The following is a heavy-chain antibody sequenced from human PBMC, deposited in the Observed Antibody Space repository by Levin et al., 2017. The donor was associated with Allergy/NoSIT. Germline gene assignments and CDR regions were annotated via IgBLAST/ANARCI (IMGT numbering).Heavy chain of an antibody. CDR1: GFTFNSYS. CDR2: ISSSTSTI. CDR3: AREIRSTDRDGFYYYGMDV. Sequence: HAGGSLRLSCAASGFTFNSYSMNWVRQAPGKGLEWVSYISSSTSTIYYADSVKGRFTISRDNAKKSLYLQMNSLRAEDTAVYYCAREIRSTDRDGFYYYGMDVWGQGTTVTVSS. V-gene: IGHV3-48*01. J-gene: IGHJ6*02. D-gene: IGHD2-15*01.